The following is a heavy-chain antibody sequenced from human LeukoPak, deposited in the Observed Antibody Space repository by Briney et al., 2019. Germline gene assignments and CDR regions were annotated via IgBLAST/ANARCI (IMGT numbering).Heavy chain of an antibody. CDR3: ASTRAAFPSGDFWSGYYSPPDY. V-gene: IGHV1-69*13. CDR1: GGTFSSYA. D-gene: IGHD3-3*01. Sequence: SVKVSCKASGGTFSSYAISWARQAPGQGLEWMGGIIPIFGTANYAQKFQGRVTITADESTSTAYMELSSLRSEDTAVYYCASTRAAFPSGDFWSGYYSPPDYWGQGTLVTVSS. CDR2: IIPIFGTA. J-gene: IGHJ4*02.